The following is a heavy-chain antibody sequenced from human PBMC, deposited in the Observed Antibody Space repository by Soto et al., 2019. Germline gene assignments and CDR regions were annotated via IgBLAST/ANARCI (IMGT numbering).Heavy chain of an antibody. D-gene: IGHD5-18*01. J-gene: IGHJ6*02. CDR1: GYSFTSYW. V-gene: IGHV5-51*01. CDR2: IYPGDSDT. Sequence: LGESLKISCKGSGYSFTSYWIGWVRQMPGKGLEWMGIIYPGDSDTRYSPSFQGQVTISADKSISTAYLQWSSLKASDTAMYYCARRGYSYGVVYYYYGMDVWGQGTTVTVSS. CDR3: ARRGYSYGVVYYYYGMDV.